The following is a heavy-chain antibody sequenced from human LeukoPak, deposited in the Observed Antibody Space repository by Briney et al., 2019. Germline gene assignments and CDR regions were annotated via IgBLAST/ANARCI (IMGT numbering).Heavy chain of an antibody. CDR3: ASYPGGGFDP. CDR1: GYTFTSYY. D-gene: IGHD1-26*01. J-gene: IGHJ5*02. V-gene: IGHV1-46*01. Sequence: ASVKVSCKASGYTFTSYYMHWVRQTPGQGLERMGGINPSGGSTSYAQKFQSRLTMTRDTSTSTVYMELSSLRSEDAAVYYCASYPGGGFDPWGQGTLVTVSS. CDR2: INPSGGST.